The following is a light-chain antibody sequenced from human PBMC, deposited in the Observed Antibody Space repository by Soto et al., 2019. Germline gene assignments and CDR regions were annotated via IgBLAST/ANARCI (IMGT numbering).Light chain of an antibody. Sequence: EIVLTQSPGTLSLSPGERATLSFRASQSVSSSYLAWYQQKPGQAPRLLIYGASSRATGIPDRFSGSGSGTDFTLTISRREPEDFAVYYCQQDGSSRTFGQGTKVEIK. V-gene: IGKV3-20*01. J-gene: IGKJ1*01. CDR1: QSVSSSY. CDR2: GAS. CDR3: QQDGSSRT.